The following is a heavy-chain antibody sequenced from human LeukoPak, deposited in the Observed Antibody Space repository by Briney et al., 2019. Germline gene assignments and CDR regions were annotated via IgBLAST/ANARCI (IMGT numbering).Heavy chain of an antibody. D-gene: IGHD2-2*01. J-gene: IGHJ5*02. CDR3: ARGGDIVVVPAALSWFDP. CDR1: GYTFTGYY. Sequence: ASVKVSCKASGYTFTGYYMHWVRQAPGQGLEWMGWITPNSGGTNHAQKFQGRVTMTRDTSISTAYTELSRLRSDDTAVYYCARGGDIVVVPAALSWFDPWGQGTLVTVSS. CDR2: ITPNSGGT. V-gene: IGHV1-2*02.